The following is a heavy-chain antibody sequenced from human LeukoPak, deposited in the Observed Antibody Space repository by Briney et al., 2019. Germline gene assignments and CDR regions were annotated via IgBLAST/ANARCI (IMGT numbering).Heavy chain of an antibody. Sequence: GGALRLSCAASGVTFSSYGMHWGRQAPGKGLEWGAVISYDGSNKYYADSVKGGVTISRDNSKNTLYLQMNSLRAEGTAVYYCAKSWDERYRMDVWGQGTTVTVSS. CDR2: ISYDGSNK. CDR1: GVTFSSYG. J-gene: IGHJ6*02. V-gene: IGHV3-30*18. CDR3: AKSWDERYRMDV. D-gene: IGHD1-26*01.